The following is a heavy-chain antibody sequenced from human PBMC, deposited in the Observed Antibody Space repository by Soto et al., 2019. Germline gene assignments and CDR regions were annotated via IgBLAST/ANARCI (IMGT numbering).Heavy chain of an antibody. D-gene: IGHD1-26*01. J-gene: IGHJ6*02. CDR1: GGSLTNYG. V-gene: IGHV1-69*12. CDR2: IIPVFGTA. Sequence: QVQLVQSGAEVKKPGSSVKVSCKASGGSLTNYGVSWVRQAPGQGLEWMGGIIPVFGTANYAQKFQGSVTIAADESKSTVCMDVRSLRSEDTAVYYCARGDATKLGVPNYYGMDVWGQGTTVTVSS. CDR3: ARGDATKLGVPNYYGMDV.